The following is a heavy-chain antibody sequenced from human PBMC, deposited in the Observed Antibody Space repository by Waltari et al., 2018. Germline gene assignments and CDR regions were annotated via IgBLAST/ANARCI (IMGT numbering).Heavy chain of an antibody. CDR2: SNHSGST. Sequence: QVQLQQWGAGLLKPSETLSLTCAVYGGSFSGYYWRWIRQPPGKGLGWIGESNHSGSTNYNPSLKSRVTISVDTSKSQFSLKLSSVTAADTAVYYWARAIAGATRRGRAGYYYGMDVWGQGTTVTVSS. CDR1: GGSFSGYY. J-gene: IGHJ6*02. D-gene: IGHD1-26*01. CDR3: ARAIAGATRRGRAGYYYGMDV. V-gene: IGHV4-34*01.